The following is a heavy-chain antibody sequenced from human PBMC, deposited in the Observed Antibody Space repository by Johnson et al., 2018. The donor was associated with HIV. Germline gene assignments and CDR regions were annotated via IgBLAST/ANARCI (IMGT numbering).Heavy chain of an antibody. Sequence: VQLVESGGGLVQPGGSLRLSCAASGFTFSSYAMHWVRQAPGKGLEWVAVISYDGSNKYYADSVKGRFTISRDNAKNTLSLQMNSLRAGDTAEYYCARSRGRGDAFDIWGQGTMVTVSS. J-gene: IGHJ3*02. CDR2: ISYDGSNK. V-gene: IGHV3-30*14. CDR1: GFTFSSYA. D-gene: IGHD3-10*01. CDR3: ARSRGRGDAFDI.